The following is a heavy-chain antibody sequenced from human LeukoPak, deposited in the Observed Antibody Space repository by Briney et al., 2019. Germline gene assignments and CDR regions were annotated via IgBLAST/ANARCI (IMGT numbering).Heavy chain of an antibody. CDR2: IYPGDSDT. CDR3: ASHFYDSSGYYSDY. J-gene: IGHJ4*02. Sequence: GESLKISCKGSGYSFTSNWIGWARQMPGKGLEWMGIIYPGDSDTRYGPPLQGQVTISADQSISPPYLQWSSLKASDTVMYYCASHFYDSSGYYSDYWGQGTLVTVSS. D-gene: IGHD3-22*01. V-gene: IGHV5-51*01. CDR1: GYSFTSNW.